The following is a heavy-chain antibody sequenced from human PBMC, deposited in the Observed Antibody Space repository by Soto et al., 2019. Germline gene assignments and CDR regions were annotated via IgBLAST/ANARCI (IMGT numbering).Heavy chain of an antibody. CDR3: ARLFCSSTSCYGYYYYYGMDV. CDR1: GYTFTSYG. J-gene: IGHJ6*02. V-gene: IGHV1-18*01. CDR2: ISAYNGNT. Sequence: QVQLVQSGAEVKKPGASVKVSCKASGYTFTSYGISWVRQALGQGLEWMGWISAYNGNTNYAQKLQGRVTMTTDTSTSTAYMELRSLRSDDTAVYYCARLFCSSTSCYGYYYYYGMDVWGQGTTVTVSS. D-gene: IGHD2-2*01.